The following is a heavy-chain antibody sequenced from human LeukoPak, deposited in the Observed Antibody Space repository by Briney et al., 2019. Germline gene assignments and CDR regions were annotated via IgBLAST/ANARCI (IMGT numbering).Heavy chain of an antibody. J-gene: IGHJ4*02. Sequence: GESLRISCKGSGYSFTSYWISWVRQMPGKGLEWMGTIDPTDSYTNYSPSFQGHVTISADKSISTAYLHWSSLKASDTAMYYCARQRYYYDFSGYYHDYWGEGTLVIVSA. CDR3: ARQRYYYDFSGYYHDY. D-gene: IGHD3-22*01. V-gene: IGHV5-10-1*01. CDR2: IDPTDSYT. CDR1: GYSFTSYW.